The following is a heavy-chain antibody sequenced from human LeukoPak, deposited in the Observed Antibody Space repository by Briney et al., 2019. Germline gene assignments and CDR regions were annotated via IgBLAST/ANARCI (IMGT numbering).Heavy chain of an antibody. Sequence: GASVKVSCKASGGTFSSYAISWVRQAPGQGLEWMGRIIPIFGIANYAQKLQGRVTMTTDTSTSTAYMELRSLRSDDTAVYYCARMGDSGDEGESDYWGQGTLVTVSS. CDR3: ARMGDSGDEGESDY. J-gene: IGHJ4*02. V-gene: IGHV1-69*04. CDR2: IIPIFGIA. CDR1: GGTFSSYA. D-gene: IGHD5-12*01.